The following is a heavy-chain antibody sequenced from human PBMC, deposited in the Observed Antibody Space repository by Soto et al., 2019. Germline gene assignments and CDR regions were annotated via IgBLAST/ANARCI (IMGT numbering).Heavy chain of an antibody. CDR1: GYSFTDYH. CDR3: ARGDSTDCSNGVCSFFYNHDMDV. V-gene: IGHV1-2*04. Sequence: GASVKVSCKASGYSFTDYHIHWVRQAPGQGLEWLGRINPKSGGTSTAQKLQGWVTMTTDTSISTASMELTRLTSDDTAIYYCARGDSTDCSNGVCSFFYNHDMDVWGQGTTVTVYS. D-gene: IGHD2-8*01. J-gene: IGHJ6*02. CDR2: INPKSGGT.